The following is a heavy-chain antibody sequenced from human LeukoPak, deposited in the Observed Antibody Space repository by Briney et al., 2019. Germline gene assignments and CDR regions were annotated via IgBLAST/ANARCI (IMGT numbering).Heavy chain of an antibody. CDR3: ARRYGSGSYTDAFDI. CDR2: IYPGDSYT. V-gene: IGHV5-51*01. J-gene: IGHJ3*02. D-gene: IGHD3-10*01. Sequence: GESLKIFCKGPGYRFTSYWIGWGRPMPGKGLEWMGIIYPGDSYTRYSPSFEGQVSISADKSISTAYLQWSSLKASDTAMYYCARRYGSGSYTDAFDIWGQGSMVTVSS. CDR1: GYRFTSYW.